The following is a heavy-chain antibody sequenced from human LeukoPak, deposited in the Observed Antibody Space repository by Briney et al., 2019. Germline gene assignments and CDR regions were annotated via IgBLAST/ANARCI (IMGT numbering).Heavy chain of an antibody. CDR2: INPSGGST. D-gene: IGHD5-24*01. CDR1: GYTFTSYF. J-gene: IGHJ4*02. V-gene: IGHV1-46*01. Sequence: ASVKVSCKASGYTFTSYFIHWVRQAPGQGLEWMGIINPSGGSTGYPQKFQGRVTMTRDTSTSTAYMELSSLRSEDTAVYYCAREMEMATTLFDYWGQGTLVTVSS. CDR3: AREMEMATTLFDY.